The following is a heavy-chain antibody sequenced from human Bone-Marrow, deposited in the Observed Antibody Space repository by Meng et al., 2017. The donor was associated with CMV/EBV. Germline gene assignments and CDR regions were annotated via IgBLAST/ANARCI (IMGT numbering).Heavy chain of an antibody. J-gene: IGHJ4*02. CDR2: IYYSGST. D-gene: IGHD4-23*01. Sequence: ESLKISCTVSGGSISSSSYYWGWIRQPPGKGLEWIGSIYYSGSTYYNPSLKSRVTISVDTSKNQFSLKLSSVTAADTAVYYCARTYGGNIYYWGQGTLVTVSS. CDR1: GGSISSSSYY. CDR3: ARTYGGNIYY. V-gene: IGHV4-39*07.